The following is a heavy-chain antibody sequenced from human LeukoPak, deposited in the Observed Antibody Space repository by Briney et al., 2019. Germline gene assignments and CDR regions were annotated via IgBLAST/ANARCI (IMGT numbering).Heavy chain of an antibody. V-gene: IGHV3-23*01. Sequence: PGGSLRLSCAASGFTFSSYAMSWVRQAPGKGLEWVSAISGSGGSTYYADSVKGRFTISRDNSKNTLYLQTNSLRAEDTAVYYCAKVEYYDFWSGSRTNWFDPWGQGTLVTVSS. CDR3: AKVEYYDFWSGSRTNWFDP. J-gene: IGHJ5*02. CDR2: ISGSGGST. CDR1: GFTFSSYA. D-gene: IGHD3-3*01.